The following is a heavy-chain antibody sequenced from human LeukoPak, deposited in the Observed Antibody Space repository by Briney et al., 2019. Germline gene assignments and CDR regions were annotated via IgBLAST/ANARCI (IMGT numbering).Heavy chain of an antibody. CDR1: GGSISSYY. CDR2: IYYSGST. CDR3: AREASSSWYKHFDY. D-gene: IGHD6-13*01. J-gene: IGHJ4*02. V-gene: IGHV4-59*01. Sequence: SETLSLTCTVSGGSISSYYWSWIRQPPGKGLEWIGYIYYSGSTNYNPSLKSRVTISVDTSKNQFSLKLSSVTAADTAVYYCAREASSSWYKHFDYWGQGTLVTVSS.